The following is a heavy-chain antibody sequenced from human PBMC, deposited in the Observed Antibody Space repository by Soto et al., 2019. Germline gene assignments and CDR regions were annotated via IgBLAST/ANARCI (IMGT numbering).Heavy chain of an antibody. CDR2: INPSGGST. J-gene: IGHJ5*02. CDR1: GYTFTSYY. V-gene: IGHV1-46*01. Sequence: GPSVKVSCKASGYTFTSYYMHWVRQAPGQGLEWMGIINPSGGSTSYAQKFQGRVTMTRDTSTSTVYMELSSLRSEDTAVYYCAGIAVASQYWFDPWGQGTLVTVSS. CDR3: AGIAVASQYWFDP. D-gene: IGHD6-19*01.